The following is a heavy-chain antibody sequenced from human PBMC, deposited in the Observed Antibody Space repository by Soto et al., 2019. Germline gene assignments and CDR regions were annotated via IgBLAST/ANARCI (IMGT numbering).Heavy chain of an antibody. CDR1: GLTCSSYA. CDR3: AKVRKYGDYGSYWYFDL. J-gene: IGHJ2*01. CDR2: ISDSGGST. Sequence: WSLRLSCAASGLTCSSYAVSWVRQAPGKGKEWVSAISDSGGSTYYADSEKGRFTISRDNSKNTLYLHMNSLRAEDTAVYYCAKVRKYGDYGSYWYFDLWGRGTLVTGSS. V-gene: IGHV3-23*01. D-gene: IGHD4-17*01.